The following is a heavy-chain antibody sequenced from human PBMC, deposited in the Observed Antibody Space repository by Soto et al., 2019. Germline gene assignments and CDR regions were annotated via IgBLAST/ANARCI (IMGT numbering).Heavy chain of an antibody. D-gene: IGHD6-13*01. V-gene: IGHV1-2*04. Sequence: RASVKVSCKASGYTFTGYYMHWVRQAPGQGLEWMGWINPNSGGTNYAQKFQGWVTMTRDTSISTAYMELSRLRSDDTAVYYCAREVIAAAGTCFDYWGQGTLVTVSS. CDR1: GYTFTGYY. CDR3: AREVIAAAGTCFDY. CDR2: INPNSGGT. J-gene: IGHJ4*02.